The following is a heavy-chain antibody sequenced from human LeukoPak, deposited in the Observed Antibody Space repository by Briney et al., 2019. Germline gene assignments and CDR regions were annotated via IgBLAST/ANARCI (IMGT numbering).Heavy chain of an antibody. CDR1: GFTVSSNY. J-gene: IGHJ4*02. D-gene: IGHD3-10*01. CDR3: ARDSHDYYYGSGSYYATYFDY. Sequence: GGSLRLSCAASGFTVSSNYMSWVRQAPGKGLEWVSVIYSGGSTYYADSVKGRFTISRDNSKNTLYLQMNSLRAEDTAVYYCARDSHDYYYGSGSYYATYFDYWGQGTLVTVSS. CDR2: IYSGGST. V-gene: IGHV3-53*01.